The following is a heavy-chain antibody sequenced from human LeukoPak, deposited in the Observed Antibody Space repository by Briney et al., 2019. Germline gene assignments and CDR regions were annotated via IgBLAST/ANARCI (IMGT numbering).Heavy chain of an antibody. CDR3: ARTTDWDLFDY. CDR2: IYNNGST. J-gene: IGHJ4*02. CDR1: GGSISTGGYY. V-gene: IGHV4-31*03. Sequence: PSQTLSLTCTVSGGSISTGGYYWSWIRQHPGKGLEWIGYIYNNGSTYYNSSLKRRVTISADTSKNQFSLKLRSVTVADTAVYYCARTTDWDLFDYWGQGTLVTVSS. D-gene: IGHD1-7*01.